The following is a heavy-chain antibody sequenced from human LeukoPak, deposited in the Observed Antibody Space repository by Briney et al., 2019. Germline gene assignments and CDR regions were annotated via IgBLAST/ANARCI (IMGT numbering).Heavy chain of an antibody. CDR2: IKQDGSEK. D-gene: IGHD1-26*01. V-gene: IGHV3-7*01. CDR1: GFTFSSYW. J-gene: IGHJ4*02. CDR3: ARDRSWSSGSTMGHFDC. Sequence: GGSLRLSCAASGFTFSSYWMSWVRQAPGKGLEWVANIKQDGSEKYYVDSVKGRFTISRDNARNSLYLQMNSLRAEDTAVYYRARDRSWSSGSTMGHFDCRGQGILGTLSP.